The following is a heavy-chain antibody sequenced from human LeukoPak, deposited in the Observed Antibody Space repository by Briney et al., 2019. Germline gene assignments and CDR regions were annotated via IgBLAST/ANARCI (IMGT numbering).Heavy chain of an antibody. CDR1: GGSFSGYY. Sequence: SETLSLTCAVYGGSFSGYYWSWIRQPPGKGLEWIGEINHSGSTNYNPSLKSRVTISVDTSKNQFSLKLSSVTAADTAVYYCARIGCSSTSCHDYWGQGTLVTVSS. J-gene: IGHJ4*02. CDR3: ARIGCSSTSCHDY. D-gene: IGHD2-2*01. V-gene: IGHV4-34*01. CDR2: INHSGST.